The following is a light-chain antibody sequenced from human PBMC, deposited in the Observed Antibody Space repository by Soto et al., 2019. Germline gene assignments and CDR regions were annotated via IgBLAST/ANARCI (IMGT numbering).Light chain of an antibody. J-gene: IGKJ5*01. CDR2: AAS. CDR1: QGIGSY. CDR3: QQRSNWPSIT. V-gene: IGKV1-9*01. Sequence: IQLTQSPSSLSASVGDRVTITCRASQGIGSYLAWYQQKPGEAPNLLIFAASTLQSGVPSRFSGSGSGTDFTLTISSLEPEDFAVYYCQQRSNWPSITFGQGTRLEIK.